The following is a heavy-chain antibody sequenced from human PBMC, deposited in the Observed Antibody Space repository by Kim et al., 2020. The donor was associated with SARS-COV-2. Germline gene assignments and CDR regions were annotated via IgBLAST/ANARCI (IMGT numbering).Heavy chain of an antibody. V-gene: IGHV1-18*01. CDR2: ISSYNGNT. D-gene: IGHD2-2*01. J-gene: IGHJ6*02. Sequence: ASVKVSCKASGYTFTTYGFIWVRQAPGQGLEWIGWISSYNGNTEFAQKFQCRVTLTTDSSTNTAYLELRSLRSDDTAVYYCARVYGIVVVSYGVDVWGQGTTVTVSS. CDR1: GYTFTTYG. CDR3: ARVYGIVVVSYGVDV.